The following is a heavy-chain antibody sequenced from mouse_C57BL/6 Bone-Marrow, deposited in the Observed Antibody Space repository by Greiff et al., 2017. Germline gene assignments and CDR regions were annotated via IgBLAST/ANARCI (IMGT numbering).Heavy chain of an antibody. CDR1: GYTFTDYY. D-gene: IGHD1-1*01. Sequence: EVQLQESGPVLVKPGASVKMSCKASGYTFTDYYMNWVKQSHGKSLEWIGVLNPYSGGTSYNQKFKGKVTLTVDKSSSTAYMELNSLTSEDSAVYYCAREYYYGSRYYFDYWGQGTTLTVSS. V-gene: IGHV1-19*01. J-gene: IGHJ2*01. CDR2: LNPYSGGT. CDR3: AREYYYGSRYYFDY.